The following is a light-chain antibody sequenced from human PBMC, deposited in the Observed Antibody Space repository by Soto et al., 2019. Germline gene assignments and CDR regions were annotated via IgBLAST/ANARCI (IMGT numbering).Light chain of an antibody. Sequence: QSALTQPASVSGSPGQSITISCTGTSSDVGGHNYVSWYQQHPGKAPKLMIYEVSNRPSGVSNRFSGSKSGNTASLTISGLQAEDEADYYCSSYTSSSTLRVFGTGTKLTVL. V-gene: IGLV2-14*01. CDR3: SSYTSSSTLRV. CDR1: SSDVGGHNY. CDR2: EVS. J-gene: IGLJ1*01.